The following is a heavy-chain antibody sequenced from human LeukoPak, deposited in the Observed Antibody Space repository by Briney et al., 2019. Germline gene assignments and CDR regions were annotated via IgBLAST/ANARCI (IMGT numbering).Heavy chain of an antibody. Sequence: KPSETLSLTCAVYGGSFSGYYWSWIRQPPGKGLEWIGYIYYSGSTYYNPSLKSRVTISVDTSKNQFSLKLSSVTAADTAVYYCARDGYYYYGMDVWGKGTTVTVSS. V-gene: IGHV4-30-4*01. J-gene: IGHJ6*04. CDR1: GGSFSGYY. CDR3: ARDGYYYYGMDV. CDR2: IYYSGST.